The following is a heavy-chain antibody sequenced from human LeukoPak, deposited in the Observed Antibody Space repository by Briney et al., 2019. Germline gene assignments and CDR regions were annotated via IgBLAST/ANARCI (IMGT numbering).Heavy chain of an antibody. D-gene: IGHD6-19*01. Sequence: PSETLSLTCTVSGGSISSGGYYWSWIRQHPGKGLEWIGYIYYSGSTYYNPSLKSRVTISVDTSKNQFSLKLSSVTAADTAVYYCARWTGSSGWDEDAFDIWGQGTMVTVSS. CDR1: GGSISSGGYY. CDR2: IYYSGST. J-gene: IGHJ3*02. CDR3: ARWTGSSGWDEDAFDI. V-gene: IGHV4-31*03.